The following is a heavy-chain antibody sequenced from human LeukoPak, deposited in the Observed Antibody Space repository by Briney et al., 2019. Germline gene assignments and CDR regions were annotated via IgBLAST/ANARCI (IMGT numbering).Heavy chain of an antibody. CDR2: IYHGGST. J-gene: IGHJ2*01. CDR1: GGSISSGGYS. Sequence: SQTLSLTCAVSGGSISSGGYSWSWIRQPPGKGLEWIGYIYHGGSTYYNPSLKSRVTISVDRSKNQFSLKLSSVTAADTAVYYCARDHGDYPRYFDLWGRGTLVTVSS. D-gene: IGHD4-17*01. CDR3: ARDHGDYPRYFDL. V-gene: IGHV4-30-2*01.